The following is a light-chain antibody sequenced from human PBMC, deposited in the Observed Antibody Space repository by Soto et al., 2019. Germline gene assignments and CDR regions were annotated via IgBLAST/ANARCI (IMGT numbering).Light chain of an antibody. V-gene: IGLV2-14*01. CDR3: SSYTSSITVDVV. J-gene: IGLJ2*01. CDR2: EVS. Sequence: QSALTQPVSVSGSPGQSITISCTGTSSDVGGYDYVSWYQHFPGKAPKLIIYEVSNRPSGVSNRFSGSKSGNTASLTISGLQAEDEADYYCSSYTSSITVDVVFGGGTKLTVL. CDR1: SSDVGGYDY.